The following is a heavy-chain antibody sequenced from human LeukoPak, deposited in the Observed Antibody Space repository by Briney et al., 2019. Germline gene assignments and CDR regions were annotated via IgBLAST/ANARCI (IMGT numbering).Heavy chain of an antibody. D-gene: IGHD3-10*01. CDR3: ATLGVRGAFDI. J-gene: IGHJ3*02. CDR1: GYTFTGYY. Sequence: ASVKVSCKASGYTFTGYYMHWVRQAPGQGLEWMGWINPNSGGTNYAQKFQGRVTMTEDTSTDTAYMELSSLRSEDTAVYYCATLGVRGAFDIWGQGTMVTVSS. CDR2: INPNSGGT. V-gene: IGHV1-2*02.